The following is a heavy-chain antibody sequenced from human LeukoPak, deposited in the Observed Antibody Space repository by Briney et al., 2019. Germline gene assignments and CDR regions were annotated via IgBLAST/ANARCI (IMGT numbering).Heavy chain of an antibody. J-gene: IGHJ4*02. CDR3: ARLAGGSYSDY. V-gene: IGHV3-64*01. Sequence: GGSLRLSCAASGFTLSSYAMNWVRQAPGKGLEYVSSISYNGGSTYYANSVRGRFTISRDNSKNTLYLQMGSLRAEDMAVYYCARLAGGSYSDYWGQGILVTVSS. D-gene: IGHD1-26*01. CDR2: ISYNGGST. CDR1: GFTLSSYA.